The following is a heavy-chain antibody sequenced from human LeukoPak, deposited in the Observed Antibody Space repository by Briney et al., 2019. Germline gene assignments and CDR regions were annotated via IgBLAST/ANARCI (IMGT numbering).Heavy chain of an antibody. D-gene: IGHD4-11*01. J-gene: IGHJ4*02. Sequence: AGPLRLSCEASGFTFSHFGMRWVRQAPGKGLEWVAVIWSEGANQYYADSVKGRFTISRDNFNNLASLQMDGLRAEDTAVYCCAKDAQRGFHYSSSRKQWGQGALVIVSS. CDR3: AKDAQRGFHYSSSRKQ. CDR1: GFTFSHFG. V-gene: IGHV3-33*06. CDR2: IWSEGANQ.